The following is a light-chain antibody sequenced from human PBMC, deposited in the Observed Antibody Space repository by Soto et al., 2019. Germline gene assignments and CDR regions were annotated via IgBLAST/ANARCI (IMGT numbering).Light chain of an antibody. J-gene: IGKJ4*01. CDR3: QQFFSAVLT. Sequence: DIQLTQSPSSLSASLGDSITITCRASETISTFLNWYQVQPGKAPRLLVYGASYLQVGVPVRIRASGSGTLFTLTIDNLQREDLASYFCQQFFSAVLTFGGGTRVDI. V-gene: IGKV1-39*01. CDR1: ETISTF. CDR2: GAS.